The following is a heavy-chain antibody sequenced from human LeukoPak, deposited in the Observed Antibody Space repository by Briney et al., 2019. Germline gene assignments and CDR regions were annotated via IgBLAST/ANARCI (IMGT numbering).Heavy chain of an antibody. V-gene: IGHV1-18*01. D-gene: IGHD3-16*02. Sequence: APVKVSCKASGYTFSSYVISWVRQAPGQGLEWMGWINAYNGNTKYVQEVQGRVTMTTDTSTSTAYMEVRSLRSDDTAVYYCARRASLEIWGQGTMVTVSS. CDR1: GYTFSSYV. CDR3: ARRASLEI. J-gene: IGHJ3*02. CDR2: INAYNGNT.